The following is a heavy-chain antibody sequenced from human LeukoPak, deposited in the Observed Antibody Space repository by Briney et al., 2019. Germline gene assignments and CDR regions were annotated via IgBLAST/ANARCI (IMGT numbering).Heavy chain of an antibody. V-gene: IGHV5-51*01. J-gene: IGHJ4*02. CDR3: ARHMGGHHQQPDY. CDR2: IYPGDSDT. Sequence: GESLKISCKGSGYSFSGNWIGWVRQMPGKGLEWMGIIYPGDSDTRYSPSFQGQVTISVDKSSATAYLQWSSLKASDTAMYYCARHMGGHHQQPDYWGQGTLVTVSA. CDR1: GYSFSGNW. D-gene: IGHD6-13*01.